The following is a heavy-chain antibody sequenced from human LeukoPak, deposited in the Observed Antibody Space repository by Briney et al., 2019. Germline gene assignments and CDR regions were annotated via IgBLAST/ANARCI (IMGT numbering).Heavy chain of an antibody. D-gene: IGHD3-22*01. CDR3: ARTGYYYGHAVFDY. CDR1: GFTFSSYW. CDR2: IKQDGSEK. J-gene: IGHJ4*02. V-gene: IGHV3-7*01. Sequence: GGSLRLSCAASGFTFSSYWMSWVRQAPGKGLEWVANIKQDGSEKYYVDSVKGRFTISRDNAKNSLYLQMNSLRAEDTAVYYCARTGYYYGHAVFDYWGQGTLVTVSS.